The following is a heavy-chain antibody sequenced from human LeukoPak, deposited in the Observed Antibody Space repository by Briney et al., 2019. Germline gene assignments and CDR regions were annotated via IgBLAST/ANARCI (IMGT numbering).Heavy chain of an antibody. CDR3: ARDRVGGTDYYYYYGMDV. V-gene: IGHV1-18*01. CDR1: GYTFTDYG. CDR2: ISVYNGNT. D-gene: IGHD6-19*01. Sequence: ATGKVSFKVSGYTFTDYGMSWVRQAPGQGGEGMGWISVYNGNTSYPQKFQDRVTMPTDTSTNTAYIELTSLRSDDTAVFYCARDRVGGTDYYYYYGMDVWGQGTTVT. J-gene: IGHJ6*02.